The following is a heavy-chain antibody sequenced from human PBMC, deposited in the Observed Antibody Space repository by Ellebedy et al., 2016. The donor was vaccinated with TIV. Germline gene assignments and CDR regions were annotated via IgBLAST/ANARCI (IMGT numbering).Heavy chain of an antibody. CDR2: IDPRSGGT. CDR3: ARDFFYGSGNYYPYYGMDV. Sequence: ASVKVSCKASGYIFTGYYMHWVRQAPGQGLEWMGWIDPRSGGTSYGKNFQGRVTLTSDTSIETVYMELSRLTSDDTAVYYCARDFFYGSGNYYPYYGMDVWGQGTTVIVSS. J-gene: IGHJ6*02. V-gene: IGHV1-2*02. CDR1: GYIFTGYY. D-gene: IGHD3-10*01.